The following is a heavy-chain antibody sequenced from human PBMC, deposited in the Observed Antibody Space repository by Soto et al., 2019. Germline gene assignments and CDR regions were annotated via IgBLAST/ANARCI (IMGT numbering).Heavy chain of an antibody. D-gene: IGHD3-9*01. CDR3: ARGPEYDILTGCDY. J-gene: IGHJ4*02. V-gene: IGHV3-23*01. CDR1: GFTFSLYA. CDR2: LSGGGSTT. Sequence: EVQLLESGGGFVQPGESLRLSCAASGFTFSLYAMSWVRQAPGRGLDWVSSLSGGGSTTDYADSVKGRFTFSRDNSKNTVHLQMNSLRAGDTAVYYCARGPEYDILTGCDYWGQGALVTVSS.